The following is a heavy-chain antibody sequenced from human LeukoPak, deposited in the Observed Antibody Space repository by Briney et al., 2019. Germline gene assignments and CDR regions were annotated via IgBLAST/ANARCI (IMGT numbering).Heavy chain of an antibody. D-gene: IGHD5-24*01. V-gene: IGHV4-59*01. CDR1: GGSISSYY. Sequence: NASETLSLTCTVSGGSISSYYWSWIRQPPGKGLEWIGYIYYSGSTNYNPSLKSRVTISVDTSKNQFSLKLSSVTAADTDVYYCARGRMATIFDYWGQGTLVTVSS. CDR3: ARGRMATIFDY. CDR2: IYYSGST. J-gene: IGHJ4*02.